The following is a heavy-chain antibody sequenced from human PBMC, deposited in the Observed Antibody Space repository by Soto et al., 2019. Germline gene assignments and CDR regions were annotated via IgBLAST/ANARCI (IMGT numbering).Heavy chain of an antibody. D-gene: IGHD6-13*01. CDR2: ISSSSSYI. J-gene: IGHJ2*01. CDR1: GFTFSSYS. V-gene: IGHV3-21*01. CDR3: ARVGYSSSWYDWYFDL. Sequence: EVQLVESGGGLVKPGGSLRLSCAASGFTFSSYSMNWVRQAPGTGLEWVSSISSSSSYIYYADSVKGRFTISRDNAKNSLYLQRNSLRAEDTAVYYCARVGYSSSWYDWYFDLWGRGTLVTVAA.